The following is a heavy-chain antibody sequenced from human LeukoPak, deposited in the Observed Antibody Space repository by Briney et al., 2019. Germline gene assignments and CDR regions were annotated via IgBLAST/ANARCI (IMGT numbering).Heavy chain of an antibody. V-gene: IGHV3-53*05. CDR3: AKDREYSSGWYPYYFDY. Sequence: PGGSLRLSCAASGFTVSSNYMSWVRQAPGKGLEWVSVIYSGGSTYYADSVKGRFTISRDNSKNTLYLQMNSLRAEDTAVYYCAKDREYSSGWYPYYFDYWGQGTLVTVSS. J-gene: IGHJ4*02. CDR1: GFTVSSNY. D-gene: IGHD6-19*01. CDR2: IYSGGST.